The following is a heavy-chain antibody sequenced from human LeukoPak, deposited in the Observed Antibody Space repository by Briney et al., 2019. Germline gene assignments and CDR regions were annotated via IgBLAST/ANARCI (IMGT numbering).Heavy chain of an antibody. Sequence: GESLKISCKGSGYSFNNYWIGWVRQMPGKGLEWMGIIYPGDSDTRYSPSFQGQVFISADKSISTAYLQWSSLKASDTAMYYCARHESVVAATLDYWGQGTLVTVSS. D-gene: IGHD2-15*01. CDR1: GYSFNNYW. CDR3: ARHESVVAATLDY. V-gene: IGHV5-51*01. CDR2: IYPGDSDT. J-gene: IGHJ4*02.